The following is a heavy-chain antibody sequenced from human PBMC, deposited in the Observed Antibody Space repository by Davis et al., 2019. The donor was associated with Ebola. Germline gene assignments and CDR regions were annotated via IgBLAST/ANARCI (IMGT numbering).Heavy chain of an antibody. D-gene: IGHD6-13*01. V-gene: IGHV3-33*08. CDR1: GFTFSSYS. J-gene: IGHJ4*02. CDR3: ARIHLFTAAVDY. CDR2: IWYDGSNK. Sequence: PGGSLRLSCAASGFTFSSYSMNWVRQAPGKGLEWVAVIWYDGSNKYYADSVKGRFTISRDNSKNTLYLQMNSLRAEDTAVYYCARIHLFTAAVDYWGQGTLVTVSS.